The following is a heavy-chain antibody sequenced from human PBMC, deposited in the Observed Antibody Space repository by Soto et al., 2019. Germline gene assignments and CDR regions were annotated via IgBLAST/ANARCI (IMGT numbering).Heavy chain of an antibody. V-gene: IGHV1-8*01. CDR3: ARAVVPAAIAYYYYMDV. CDR1: GYTFTSYD. CDR2: MNPNSGNT. J-gene: IGHJ6*03. Sequence: QVQLVQSGAEVKKPGASVKVSCTASGYTFTSYDINWVRQATGQGLEWMGWMNPNSGNTGYAQKFQGRVTMTRNTSISTAYMELSSLRSEDTAVYYCARAVVPAAIAYYYYMDVWGKGTTVTVSS. D-gene: IGHD2-2*01.